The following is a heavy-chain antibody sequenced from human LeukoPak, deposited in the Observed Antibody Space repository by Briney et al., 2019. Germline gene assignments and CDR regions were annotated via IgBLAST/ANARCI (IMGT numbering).Heavy chain of an antibody. Sequence: GGSLRLSCAASGFTFSSSDMHWVRQVIGKGLEWVSAIGTVGGTYYSDSVKGRFTISRDNAKNSLYLQMNSLYYCVREGRSSRWDDWYFDLWGRGTLVTVSS. CDR2: IGTVGGT. D-gene: IGHD6-13*01. J-gene: IGHJ2*01. V-gene: IGHV3-13*01. CDR1: GFTFSSSD. CDR3: RWDDWYFDL.